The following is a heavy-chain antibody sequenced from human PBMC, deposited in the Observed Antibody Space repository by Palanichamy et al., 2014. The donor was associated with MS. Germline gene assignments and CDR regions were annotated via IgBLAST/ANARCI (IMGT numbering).Heavy chain of an antibody. CDR3: ARDLSFAFDI. D-gene: IGHD2/OR15-2a*01. CDR1: GFTFSSYN. CDR2: ISGDSSYI. V-gene: IGHV3-21*01. Sequence: EVQLVESGGGLVKPGGSLRPSCAASGFTFSSYNMNWVRQAPGRGLEWVSSISGDSSYIYDADSVKGRFTISRDNAKKSLYLQMNSLSAEDTAMYYCARDLSFAFDIWSQGTMVTVSS. J-gene: IGHJ3*02.